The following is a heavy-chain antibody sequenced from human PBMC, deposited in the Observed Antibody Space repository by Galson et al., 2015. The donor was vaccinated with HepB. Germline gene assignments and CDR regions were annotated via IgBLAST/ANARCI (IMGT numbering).Heavy chain of an antibody. CDR1: GFTFSSYA. Sequence: SLRLSCAASGFTFSSYAMHWVRQAPGKGLEWVAVISYDGSNKYYADSVKGRFTISRDNSKNTLYLQMNSLRAEDTAVYYCARERSYCSGGSCLPPLGYWGQGTLVTVSS. CDR2: ISYDGSNK. D-gene: IGHD2-15*01. CDR3: ARERSYCSGGSCLPPLGY. J-gene: IGHJ4*02. V-gene: IGHV3-30-3*01.